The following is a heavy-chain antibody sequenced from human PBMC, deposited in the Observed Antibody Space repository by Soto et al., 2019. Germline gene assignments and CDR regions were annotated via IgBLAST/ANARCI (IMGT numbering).Heavy chain of an antibody. D-gene: IGHD3-16*01. J-gene: IGHJ6*02. Sequence: GAAVKVTCKASGYTCTIYGISCVLRSPVQWLEWMGCISAYNGNTNYAQKLQGRVTMTTDTSTSTADMELRSLRSDDTAVYYCARDWASRNHYYYGMDVWGQGTTVTVSS. CDR1: GYTCTIYG. V-gene: IGHV1-18*04. CDR2: ISAYNGNT. CDR3: ARDWASRNHYYYGMDV.